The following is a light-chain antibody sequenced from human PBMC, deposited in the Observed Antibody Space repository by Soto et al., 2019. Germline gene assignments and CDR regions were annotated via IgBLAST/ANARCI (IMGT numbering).Light chain of an antibody. Sequence: EIVMTQSPATLSVSPGERATLSCRASQSVSSNLAWYQQKPVQAPRLLIYGASTRATGIPARFSGSGSGTEFTLTISSLQSEDYAVYYCHQYNNWPPWTFGQGTKVDIK. CDR1: QSVSSN. CDR3: HQYNNWPPWT. J-gene: IGKJ1*01. CDR2: GAS. V-gene: IGKV3-15*01.